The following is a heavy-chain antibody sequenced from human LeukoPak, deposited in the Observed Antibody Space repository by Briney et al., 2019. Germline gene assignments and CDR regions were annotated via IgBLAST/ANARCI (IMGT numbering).Heavy chain of an antibody. CDR3: ARSRIGDY. D-gene: IGHD3-10*01. J-gene: IGHJ4*02. V-gene: IGHV3-7*01. Sequence: PGGSLRLSCTVSGFTFSTYWMTWVRQAPGKGLEWVANIKQDGSEKYYVDSVKGRFTISRDNAKNSLYLQMNSLRAEDTAVYYCARSRIGDYWGQGTLVIVSS. CDR1: GFTFSTYW. CDR2: IKQDGSEK.